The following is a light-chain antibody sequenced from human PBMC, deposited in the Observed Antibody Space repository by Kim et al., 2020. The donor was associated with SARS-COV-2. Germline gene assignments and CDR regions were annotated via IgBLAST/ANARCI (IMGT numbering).Light chain of an antibody. Sequence: LSPGEIATLSCRASQSISSYLAWYQQKPGQAPRLLIYDASNRATGIPARFSGSGSGTDFTLTISSLEPEDLAVYYCQQRSNWPLTFGGGTKVDIK. CDR3: QQRSNWPLT. CDR2: DAS. CDR1: QSISSY. J-gene: IGKJ4*01. V-gene: IGKV3-11*01.